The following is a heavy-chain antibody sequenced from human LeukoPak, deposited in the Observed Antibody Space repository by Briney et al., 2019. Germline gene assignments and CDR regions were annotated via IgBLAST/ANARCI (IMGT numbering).Heavy chain of an antibody. CDR2: ISGSGGST. Sequence: GGSLRLSCAASGFTFSSYAMSWGRRAPGKGVEGVSAISGSGGSTYYADSVKGRFTISRDNSRDTLYLQMNSLRAEDTAVYYCAKGYYDYVWGSYYFDYWGQGTLVTVSS. V-gene: IGHV3-23*01. D-gene: IGHD3-16*01. J-gene: IGHJ4*02. CDR1: GFTFSSYA. CDR3: AKGYYDYVWGSYYFDY.